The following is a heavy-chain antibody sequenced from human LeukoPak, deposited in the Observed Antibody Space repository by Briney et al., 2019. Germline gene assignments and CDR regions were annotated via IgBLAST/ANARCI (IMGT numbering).Heavy chain of an antibody. CDR1: GFTFSTHT. D-gene: IGHD3-16*01. J-gene: IGHJ4*02. Sequence: AGGSLRLSCAASGFTFSTHTMNWVRQAPGKGLEWVSSITSSGGYMYYADSVKGRFTISRDNAKDSLYLQMNSLKAEDTAMYYCARASGEWIVALDYWGQGTLVTVSS. CDR3: ARASGEWIVALDY. CDR2: ITSSGGYM. V-gene: IGHV3-21*01.